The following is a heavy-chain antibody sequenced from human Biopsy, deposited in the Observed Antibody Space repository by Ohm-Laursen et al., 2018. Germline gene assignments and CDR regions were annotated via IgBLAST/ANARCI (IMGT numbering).Heavy chain of an antibody. D-gene: IGHD1-14*01. Sequence: VASVKVSCKASGNTFATYHIHWVRQAPGQGLEWMGVISPSGATTSFPQKFQGRITMTRDTSTGTVYMDLNSLGSEDTAVYYCARAGVGSDDTDSYYYGMDVWGPGTTVTVSS. J-gene: IGHJ6*02. CDR2: ISPSGATT. V-gene: IGHV1-46*01. CDR1: GNTFATYH. CDR3: ARAGVGSDDTDSYYYGMDV.